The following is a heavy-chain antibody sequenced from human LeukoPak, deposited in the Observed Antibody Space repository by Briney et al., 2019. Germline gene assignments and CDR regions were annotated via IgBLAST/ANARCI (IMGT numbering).Heavy chain of an antibody. V-gene: IGHV3-7*01. CDR2: INQDGSEK. CDR1: GFTFSSYS. J-gene: IGHJ4*02. CDR3: ARDRVWTVLY. D-gene: IGHD6-13*01. Sequence: GGSLRLPCAASGFTFSSYSMSWVRQAPGKGLDWVANINQDGSEKYYVDSVKGRFTISRDNAKNSLYLQMNSLRAEDTAVYYCARDRVWTVLYWGQGTLVTVSS.